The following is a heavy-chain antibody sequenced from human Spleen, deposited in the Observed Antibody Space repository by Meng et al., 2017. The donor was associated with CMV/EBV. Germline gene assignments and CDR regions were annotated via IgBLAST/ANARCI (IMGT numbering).Heavy chain of an antibody. CDR3: AIRAYCGGDCYSGWFDP. D-gene: IGHD2-21*01. Sequence: SETLSLTCTASGGSISSGGYYWSWIRQHPGKGLEWIGYIYYSGSTYYNPSLKSRVTISVDTSKNQFSLKLSSVTAADTAVYYCAIRAYCGGDCYSGWFDPWGQGTLVTVSS. CDR1: GGSISSGGYY. CDR2: IYYSGST. V-gene: IGHV4-31*03. J-gene: IGHJ5*02.